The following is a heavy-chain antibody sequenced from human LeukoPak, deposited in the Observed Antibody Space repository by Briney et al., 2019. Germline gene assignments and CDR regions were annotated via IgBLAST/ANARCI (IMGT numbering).Heavy chain of an antibody. Sequence: ASVKVSCKASGYTFTSYDINWVRQATGQGLEWMGWMNPNSGNTGYAQKFQGRATMTRNTSISTAYMELSSLRSEDTAVYYCARGRYSGRLVYWFDPWGQGTLVTVSS. CDR1: GYTFTSYD. J-gene: IGHJ5*02. CDR3: ARGRYSGRLVYWFDP. D-gene: IGHD6-19*01. V-gene: IGHV1-8*01. CDR2: MNPNSGNT.